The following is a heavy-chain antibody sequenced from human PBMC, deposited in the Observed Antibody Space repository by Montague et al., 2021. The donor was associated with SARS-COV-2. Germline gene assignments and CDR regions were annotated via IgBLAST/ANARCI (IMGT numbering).Heavy chain of an antibody. CDR1: GDSISSGYFY. CDR3: ARHLAMSGPAAVSDY. J-gene: IGHJ4*02. D-gene: IGHD2-2*01. CDR2: IHYSGXT. Sequence: SETLSLTCTVSGDSISSGYFYWGWIRQPPGKGLEWVGTIHYSGXTXYXXXXKXRVTISVDTSRNQFSLKLSSVTAADTAMFYCARHLAMSGPAAVSDYWGQGTLVTVSS. V-gene: IGHV4-39*01.